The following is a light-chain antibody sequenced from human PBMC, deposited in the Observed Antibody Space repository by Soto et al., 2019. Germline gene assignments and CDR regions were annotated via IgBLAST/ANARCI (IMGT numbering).Light chain of an antibody. CDR2: EGS. Sequence: QSVLTQPASVSGSPGQSITISCTGTSSDVGSYNLVSWYQQYPGKAPKVMIYEGSKRPSGVSNRFSGSKSGNTASLTISGLQAEDEADYYCCSYAGSSTNYVFGTGTKVTVL. J-gene: IGLJ1*01. V-gene: IGLV2-23*01. CDR1: SSDVGSYNL. CDR3: CSYAGSSTNYV.